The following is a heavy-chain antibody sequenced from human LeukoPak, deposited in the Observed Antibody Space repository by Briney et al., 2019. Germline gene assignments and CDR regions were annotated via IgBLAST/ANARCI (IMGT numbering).Heavy chain of an antibody. CDR1: GFTFSSYA. CDR3: ANYPAAGDDY. CDR2: ISYDGSNK. J-gene: IGHJ4*02. Sequence: GGSLRLSCAASGFTFSSYAMHWVRQAPGKGLEWVAVISYDGSNKYYADSVKGRFTISRDNSKNTLYLQMNSLRAEDTAVYYCANYPAAGDDYWGQGTLVTVSS. D-gene: IGHD6-13*01. V-gene: IGHV3-30*04.